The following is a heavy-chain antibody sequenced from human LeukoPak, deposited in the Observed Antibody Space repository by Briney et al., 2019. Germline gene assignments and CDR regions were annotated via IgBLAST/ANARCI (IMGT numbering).Heavy chain of an antibody. D-gene: IGHD4-17*01. CDR2: INKDGSST. CDR3: ARPKDSGDSVVAFDS. Sequence: PGGSLRLSCAASGFTFSSYWMRWVRQAPGKGLVWVSRINKDGSSTTYADSVKGRFTISRDNAENTLYLQLSSLRGEDTAVYYCARPKDSGDSVVAFDSWGQGTLVTVSS. V-gene: IGHV3-74*01. J-gene: IGHJ4*02. CDR1: GFTFSSYW.